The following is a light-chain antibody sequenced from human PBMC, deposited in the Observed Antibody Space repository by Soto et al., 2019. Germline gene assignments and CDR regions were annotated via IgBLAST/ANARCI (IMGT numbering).Light chain of an antibody. V-gene: IGKV1-5*01. J-gene: IGKJ1*01. CDR3: QQYNSYST. CDR2: DAS. Sequence: IQMTQSPSTLSASLGDRVTITCRASQSISSGLAWYQQKPGKAPKLLIYDASSLESGVPSRFSGSGSGTEFTLTISSLQPDDFATYYCQQYNSYSTFGQGTKVDIK. CDR1: QSISSG.